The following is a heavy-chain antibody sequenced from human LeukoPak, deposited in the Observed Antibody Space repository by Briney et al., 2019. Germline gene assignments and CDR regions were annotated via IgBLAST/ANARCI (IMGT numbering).Heavy chain of an antibody. D-gene: IGHD5-12*01. CDR2: IYYSGST. V-gene: IGHV4-59*01. Sequence: KPSETLSLTCTVSGGSIRGFYWGWIRQPPGKGLEWIGYIYYSGSTDYNPSLQSRVTISVDTSKNQFSLKLSSVTAADTAVYYCARAGKYSAYGDYWGQGALVTVSS. CDR3: ARAGKYSAYGDY. J-gene: IGHJ4*02. CDR1: GGSIRGFY.